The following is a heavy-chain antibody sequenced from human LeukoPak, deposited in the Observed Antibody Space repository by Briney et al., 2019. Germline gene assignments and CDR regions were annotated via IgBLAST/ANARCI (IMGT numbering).Heavy chain of an antibody. CDR3: ARQPHVPATVNYFDY. CDR1: GGSISSSSYY. Sequence: SETLSLTCTVSGGSISSSSYYWGWIRQPSGKGLEWIGSIYYSGSTYYNPSLKSRVTISVDTSKNQFSLKLSSVTAADTAVYYCARQPHVPATVNYFDYWGQGTLVTVSS. J-gene: IGHJ4*02. D-gene: IGHD2-2*01. V-gene: IGHV4-39*01. CDR2: IYYSGST.